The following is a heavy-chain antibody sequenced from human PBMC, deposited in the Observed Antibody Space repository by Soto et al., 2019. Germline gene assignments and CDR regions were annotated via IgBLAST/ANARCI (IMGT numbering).Heavy chain of an antibody. V-gene: IGHV1-3*05. D-gene: IGHD6-19*01. CDR1: GYTFISNS. CDR2: INVGNGNT. J-gene: IGHJ5*02. CDR3: ARERWASGSRWFDP. Sequence: QVQLVQSGAEEKKPGASVKVSCKVSGYTFISNSMHWVRQAPGQRLEWMGWINVGNGNTKYSQKIQGRVTITIDTSASTGYMELSSLRSEDTAVYYCARERWASGSRWFDPWGQGTLVTVSS.